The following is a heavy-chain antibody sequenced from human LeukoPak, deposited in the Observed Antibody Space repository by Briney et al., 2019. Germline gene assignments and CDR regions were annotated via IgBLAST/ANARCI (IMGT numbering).Heavy chain of an antibody. CDR1: GGSISSSSYY. V-gene: IGHV4-39*07. J-gene: IGHJ4*02. D-gene: IGHD3-22*01. CDR2: IYYSGST. Sequence: PSETLSLTCTVSGGSISSSSYYWGWIRQPPGKGLEWIGSIYYSGSTYYNPSLKSRVTISVDTPKNQFSLKLSSVTAADTAVYYCAGDSSGYYYFDYWGQGTLVTVSS. CDR3: AGDSSGYYYFDY.